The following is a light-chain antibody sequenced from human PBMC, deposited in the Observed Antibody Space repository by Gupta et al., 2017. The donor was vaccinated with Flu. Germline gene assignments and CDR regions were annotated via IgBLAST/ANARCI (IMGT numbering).Light chain of an antibody. CDR2: ENA. Sequence: QSVLTQPPSVSAAPGQKVTISCSGSNSNVGNNFVSWYKQLPGSAPKLIIYENAKRTTGIPDRFSGSKSGTSATLGVTGLQTGDEADYYCGTWDSSLSAGVFGGGTKLTVL. CDR1: NSNVGNNF. CDR3: GTWDSSLSAGV. J-gene: IGLJ3*02. V-gene: IGLV1-51*01.